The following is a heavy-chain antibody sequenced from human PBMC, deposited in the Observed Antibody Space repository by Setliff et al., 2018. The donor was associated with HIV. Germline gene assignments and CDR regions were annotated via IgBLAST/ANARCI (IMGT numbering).Heavy chain of an antibody. J-gene: IGHJ3*02. V-gene: IGHV1-3*01. CDR3: GRGYDITIDDFFDI. D-gene: IGHD3-9*01. CDR1: GYTFTTYV. CDR2: INAGNGCT. Sequence: ASVKVSCKAFGYTFTTYVIHWVRQAPGQRLEWMGWINAGNGCTKYSQKFQGRVTIVRDTSASTAYMELSSLRSEDTAVYYYGRGYDITIDDFFDIWGQGTMVTVSS.